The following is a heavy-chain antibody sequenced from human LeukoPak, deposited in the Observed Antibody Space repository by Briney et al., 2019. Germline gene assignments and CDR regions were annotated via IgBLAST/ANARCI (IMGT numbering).Heavy chain of an antibody. CDR3: ARVVWGDHDAFDI. CDR1: GYTFTGYY. D-gene: IGHD3-16*01. Sequence: ASVKVSCKASGYTFTGYYMHWVRQAPGQGLEWMGWINPNSGGTNYAQKFQGRVTMTRDTSISTAYMELSRLRSDDTAVYYCARVVWGDHDAFDIWGQGTMVTVSS. J-gene: IGHJ3*02. V-gene: IGHV1-2*02. CDR2: INPNSGGT.